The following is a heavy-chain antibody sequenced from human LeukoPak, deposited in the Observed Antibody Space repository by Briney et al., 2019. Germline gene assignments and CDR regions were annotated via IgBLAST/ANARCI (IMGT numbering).Heavy chain of an antibody. CDR2: ISGSGGST. D-gene: IGHD2-15*01. J-gene: IGHJ4*02. CDR3: AKESRCSGGSCYPSIDY. Sequence: PGGSLRLSCAASGFTFSSYAMSWVRQAPGKGLEWVSAISGSGGSTYYADSVKGRFAISRDNSKNTLYLQMNSLRAEDTAVYYCAKESRCSGGSCYPSIDYWGQGTLVTVSS. CDR1: GFTFSSYA. V-gene: IGHV3-23*01.